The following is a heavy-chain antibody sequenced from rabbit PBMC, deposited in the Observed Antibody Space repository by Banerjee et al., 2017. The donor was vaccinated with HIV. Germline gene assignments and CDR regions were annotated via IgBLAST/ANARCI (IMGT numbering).Heavy chain of an antibody. Sequence: QEQLEESGGGLVKPGGTLTLTCKASGIDFSNSYHMWWVRQAPGKGLEWIACIYAGSSGSTYYANWVNGRFTISRSTSLNTVDLKMTSLTAADTATYFCARWDAGSKYFALWGQGTLVTVS. V-gene: IGHV1S43*01. CDR1: GIDFSNSYH. D-gene: IGHD4-2*01. CDR3: ARWDAGSKYFAL. J-gene: IGHJ3*01. CDR2: IYAGSSGST.